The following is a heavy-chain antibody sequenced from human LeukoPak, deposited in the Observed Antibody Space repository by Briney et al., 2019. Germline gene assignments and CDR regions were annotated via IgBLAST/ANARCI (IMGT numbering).Heavy chain of an antibody. V-gene: IGHV1-2*02. Sequence: VKVSCKASGYTFTSYGISWVRQAPGQGLEWMGWINPNSGGTNYAQKFQGRVTMTRDTSISTAYMELSRLRSDDTAVYYCASSIAVAGTGFDYWGQGTLVTVSS. D-gene: IGHD6-19*01. CDR3: ASSIAVAGTGFDY. CDR2: INPNSGGT. J-gene: IGHJ4*02. CDR1: GYTFTSYG.